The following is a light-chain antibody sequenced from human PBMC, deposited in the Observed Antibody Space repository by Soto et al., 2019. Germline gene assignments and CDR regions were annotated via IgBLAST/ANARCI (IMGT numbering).Light chain of an antibody. CDR1: PGGYNF. V-gene: IGKV3-11*01. CDR2: DAS. Sequence: EIVLTQSPATLSLSPGEKTTLPCQARPGGYNFLALYQPKPCQAPRLLIYDASNRATGIPARFSGSGSGTDFTLTISSLEPEDFAVYYCQQRSNWPRTFGQGTKLEIK. J-gene: IGKJ2*01. CDR3: QQRSNWPRT.